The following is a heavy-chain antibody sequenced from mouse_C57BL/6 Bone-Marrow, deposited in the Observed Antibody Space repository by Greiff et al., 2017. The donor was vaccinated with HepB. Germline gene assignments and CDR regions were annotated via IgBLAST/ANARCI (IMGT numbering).Heavy chain of an antibody. Sequence: VQLQQPGAELVRPGSSVKLSCKASGYTFTSYWMHWVKQRPIQGLEWIGNIDPSDSETHYNQKFKDKATLTVDKSSSTAYMQLSSLTSEDSAVYYCARSGTLSSYWYFDVWGTGTTVTVSS. CDR3: ARSGTLSSYWYFDV. J-gene: IGHJ1*03. CDR2: IDPSDSET. CDR1: GYTFTSYW. V-gene: IGHV1-52*01. D-gene: IGHD1-1*01.